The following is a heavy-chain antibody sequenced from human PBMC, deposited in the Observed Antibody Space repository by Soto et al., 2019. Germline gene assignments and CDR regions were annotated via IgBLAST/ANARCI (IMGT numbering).Heavy chain of an antibody. CDR3: ATTPGLRFGHDY. CDR1: GFTFSSYA. V-gene: IGHV3-30-3*01. Sequence: GGSLRLSCAASGFTFSSYAMHWVRQAPGKGLEWVAVISYDGSNKYYSDSVKGRFTISRDNSKNTLYLQMNGLRAEDTAVYYCATTPGLRFGHDYWGQGTLVTVSS. CDR2: ISYDGSNK. D-gene: IGHD3-16*01. J-gene: IGHJ4*02.